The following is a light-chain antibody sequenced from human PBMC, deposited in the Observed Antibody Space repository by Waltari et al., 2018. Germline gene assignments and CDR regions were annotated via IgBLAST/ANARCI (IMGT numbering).Light chain of an antibody. CDR1: SSNVGNNY. J-gene: IGLJ2*01. CDR2: DNN. Sequence: QSVLTQPPSVSAAPGQKVTISCSGSSSNVGNNYVAWYQQFPGTAPKLLIYDNNKRPSGIPDRFSGSKSGTSATLGITGLQTGDEADYYCGTWDSSLRGGVFGGGTKLTVL. CDR3: GTWDSSLRGGV. V-gene: IGLV1-51*01.